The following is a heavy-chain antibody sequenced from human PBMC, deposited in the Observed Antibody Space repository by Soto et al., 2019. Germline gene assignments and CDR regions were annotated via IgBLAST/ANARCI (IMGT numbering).Heavy chain of an antibody. D-gene: IGHD1-26*01. Sequence: DVQLLESGGALVQPGGSPRLSCVASGFTFSSSAMNWVRQAPGKGLEWVSTISGSGVAKYYADSVKGRFTISRDNSNNTVSLQMNSLRAEDAAVYYCAKDRSPGAITWNVYWGQGTLVTVSS. CDR1: GFTFSSSA. CDR3: AKDRSPGAITWNVY. CDR2: ISGSGVAK. V-gene: IGHV3-23*01. J-gene: IGHJ4*02.